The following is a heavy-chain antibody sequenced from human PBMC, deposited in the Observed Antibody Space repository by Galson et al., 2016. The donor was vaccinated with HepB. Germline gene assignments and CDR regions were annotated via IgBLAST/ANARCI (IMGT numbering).Heavy chain of an antibody. V-gene: IGHV4-39*01. Sequence: SETLSLTCNVSGDSINSRNYYWGWIRQPPGKGLEWIGSIYYSGDTYYNASLKSRVTISGETSKNQFSLKMTSVTAADTAVYYCARHGALDHYYMDVWGKGTTVTVSS. CDR1: GDSINSRNYY. J-gene: IGHJ6*03. D-gene: IGHD3-16*01. CDR3: ARHGALDHYYMDV. CDR2: IYYSGDT.